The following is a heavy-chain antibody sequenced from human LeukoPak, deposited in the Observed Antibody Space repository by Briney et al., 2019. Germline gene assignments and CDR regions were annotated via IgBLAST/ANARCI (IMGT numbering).Heavy chain of an antibody. CDR3: ARVSLSIAGQRYYYYYMDV. Sequence: SETLSLTCTVSGYSISSGYYWGWIRQPPGKGLEWIGSIYHSGSTYYNPSLKSRVTISVDTSKNQFSLKLTSVTAADTAVYYCARVSLSIAGQRYYYYYMDVWGKGTTVTVSS. CDR2: IYHSGST. CDR1: GYSISSGYY. D-gene: IGHD6-6*01. J-gene: IGHJ6*03. V-gene: IGHV4-38-2*02.